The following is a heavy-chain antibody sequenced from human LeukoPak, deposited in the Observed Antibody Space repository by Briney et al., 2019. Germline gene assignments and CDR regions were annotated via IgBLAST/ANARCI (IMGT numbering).Heavy chain of an antibody. V-gene: IGHV3-30*12. D-gene: IGHD2-21*02. CDR3: AGRHMTYY. J-gene: IGHJ4*02. CDR2: IGHDGSNE. CDR1: GFTFSKFA. Sequence: PGGSLRLSCITSGFTFSKFAMHWVRQPPGKGLEWVTLIGHDGSNEYYTDSVKGRFTISRDNSKNTLYLQMNSLRAEDTAVYYCAGRHMTYYWGQGTLVTVSS.